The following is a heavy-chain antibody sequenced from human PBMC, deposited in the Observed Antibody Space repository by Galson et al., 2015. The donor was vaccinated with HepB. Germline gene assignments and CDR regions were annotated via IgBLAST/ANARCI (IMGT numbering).Heavy chain of an antibody. CDR3: AKQGLAIRFSFDS. J-gene: IGHJ4*02. D-gene: IGHD3/OR15-3a*01. CDR2: IGGTGDSS. V-gene: IGHV3-23*01. Sequence: SLRLSCAGSGFTFTRYAMGWVRQAPGKGLEWVSSIGGTGDSSSSAESVRGRFTISSDTAKNTVYLQMNNLRPEDTAIYYCAKQGLAIRFSFDSWGQGTLVTVSS. CDR1: GFTFTRYA.